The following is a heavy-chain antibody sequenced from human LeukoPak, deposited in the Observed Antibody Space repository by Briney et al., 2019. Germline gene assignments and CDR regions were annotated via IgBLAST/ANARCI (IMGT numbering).Heavy chain of an antibody. V-gene: IGHV3-7*03. J-gene: IGHJ3*02. CDR1: GFTFSNYW. D-gene: IGHD5-24*01. CDR2: IKTDGSEK. CDR3: VRVAADGYNLCFDI. Sequence: GGSLRLSCEGSGFTFSNYWMGWVRQAPGRGLQWVANIKTDGSEKYYVDSVKGRFTISRDNSKNTLYLQMNSLRAEDTAVYYCVRVAADGYNLCFDIWGQGTMVTVSS.